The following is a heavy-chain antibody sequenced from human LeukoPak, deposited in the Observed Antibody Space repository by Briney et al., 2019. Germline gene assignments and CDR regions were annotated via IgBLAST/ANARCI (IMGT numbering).Heavy chain of an antibody. CDR1: GYTFTSHG. CDR3: AXVXDVLLWFGEFGLDP. D-gene: IGHD3-10*01. V-gene: IGHV1-18*01. Sequence: AAVKVSCKASGYTFTSHGISWVRQAPGQGLEWMGWISAYNGYTNYTQKLQGRVTMTTDTSTSTAYMELRSLRSDDTAVYYCAXVXDVLLWFGEFGLDPWGQGTLVTVSS. CDR2: ISAYNGYT. J-gene: IGHJ5*02.